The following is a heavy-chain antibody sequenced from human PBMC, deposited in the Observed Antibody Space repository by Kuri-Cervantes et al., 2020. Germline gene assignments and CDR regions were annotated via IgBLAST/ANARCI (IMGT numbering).Heavy chain of an antibody. CDR2: IYYSGST. CDR3: AGAVLRYFAGSDP. V-gene: IGHV4-39*07. CDR1: GGSISSSSYY. J-gene: IGHJ5*02. D-gene: IGHD3-9*01. Sequence: SETLSLTCTVSGGSISSSSYYWGWIRQPPGKGLEWIGSIYYSGSTYYNPSLKSRVTISVDTSKNQFSLKLTSVTAADTAVYYCAGAVLRYFAGSDPWGQGTLVTVSS.